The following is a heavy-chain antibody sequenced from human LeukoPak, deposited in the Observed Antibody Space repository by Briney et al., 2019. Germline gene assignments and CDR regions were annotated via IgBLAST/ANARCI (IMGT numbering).Heavy chain of an antibody. Sequence: PGGSLRLSCVVSGITLSNYGMSWVRQAPGKGLEWVAGISDSGGRTNYADSVKGRFTISRDSPKNTLYLQMNSLRAEDTAVYYCARAGSLDYWGQGTLVTVSS. CDR3: ARAGSLDY. V-gene: IGHV3-23*01. J-gene: IGHJ4*02. D-gene: IGHD3-10*01. CDR2: ISDSGGRT. CDR1: GITLSNYG.